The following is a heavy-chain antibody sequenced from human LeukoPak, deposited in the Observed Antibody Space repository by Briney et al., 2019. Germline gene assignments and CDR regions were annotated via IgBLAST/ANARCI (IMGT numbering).Heavy chain of an antibody. V-gene: IGHV3-23*01. CDR1: GFTFSSYA. CDR3: ARADYGDYIFDY. CDR2: VSGSGGST. D-gene: IGHD4-17*01. Sequence: GGSLRLSCAASGFTFSSYAMSWVRQAPGKGLEWVSAVSGSGGSTYYADSVKGRFTISRDNSKNTLYLQMNSLRAEDTAVYYCARADYGDYIFDYWGQGTLVTVSS. J-gene: IGHJ4*02.